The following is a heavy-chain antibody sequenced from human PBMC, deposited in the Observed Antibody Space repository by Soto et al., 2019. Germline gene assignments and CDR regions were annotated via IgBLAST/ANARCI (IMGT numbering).Heavy chain of an antibody. J-gene: IGHJ5*02. CDR2: IYYSGVT. CDR3: ARVAADIASWLDP. CDR1: GDSISTYN. D-gene: IGHD5-12*01. V-gene: IGHV4-59*01. Sequence: QGQLQESGPGLVKPSETLSLTCTVSGDSISTYNWGWIRQPPGKGLEWIGCIYYSGVTNYNPSLKSRVSRSVDTPKNQLSLKLNSVTAADTAVYSCARVAADIASWLDPWGQGTLVTVSS.